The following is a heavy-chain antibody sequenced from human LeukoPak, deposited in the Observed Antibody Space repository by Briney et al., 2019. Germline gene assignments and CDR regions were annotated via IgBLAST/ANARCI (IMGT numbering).Heavy chain of an antibody. J-gene: IGHJ4*02. CDR1: GFTFSSYG. Sequence: GGSLRLSCAASGFTFSSYGMHWVRQAPGEGLEWVAFIRYDGSNKYYADSVKGRFTISRDNSKNTLYLQMNSLRAEDTAVYYCARDAHKLLWFGDPGSYFDYWGQGTLVTVSS. CDR2: IRYDGSNK. D-gene: IGHD3-10*01. CDR3: ARDAHKLLWFGDPGSYFDY. V-gene: IGHV3-30*02.